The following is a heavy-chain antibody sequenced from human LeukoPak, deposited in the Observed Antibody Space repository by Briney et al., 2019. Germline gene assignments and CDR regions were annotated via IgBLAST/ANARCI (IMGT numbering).Heavy chain of an antibody. J-gene: IGHJ4*02. V-gene: IGHV1-69*13. CDR2: IIPIFGTA. Sequence: SVKVSCKASGGTFSSYAISWVRQAPGQGLEWMGGIIPIFGTANYAQKFQGRVTITADESTSTAYIELSSLRSEDTAVYYCARGTAFFTVTTYYFDYWGQGTLVTVSS. CDR3: ARGTAFFTVTTYYFDY. CDR1: GGTFSSYA. D-gene: IGHD4-11*01.